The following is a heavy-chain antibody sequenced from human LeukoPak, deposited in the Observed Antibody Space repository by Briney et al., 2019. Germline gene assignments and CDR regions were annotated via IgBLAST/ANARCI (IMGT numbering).Heavy chain of an antibody. V-gene: IGHV1-2*02. D-gene: IGHD2-15*01. J-gene: IGHJ3*02. Sequence: ASVKVSCKASGYTFTGYYMHWVRQAPGQGLEWMGWINPNSGGTTYAQKFQGRVTMSRDTSISTVYMELSSLRSDDTAVYYCAREGRGWAFDIWGQGTMVTVSS. CDR2: INPNSGGT. CDR3: AREGRGWAFDI. CDR1: GYTFTGYY.